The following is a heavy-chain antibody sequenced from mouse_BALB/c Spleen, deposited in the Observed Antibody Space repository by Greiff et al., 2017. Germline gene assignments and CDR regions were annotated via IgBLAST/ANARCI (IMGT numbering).Heavy chain of an antibody. CDR2: INPSTGYT. D-gene: IGHD4-1*01. CDR3: AREDWDGGFAY. Sequence: VKLMESGAELAKPGASVKMSCKASGYTFTSYWMHWVKQRPGQGLEWIGYINPSTGYTEYNQKFKDKATLTADKSSSTAYMQLSSLTSEDSAVYYCAREDWDGGFAYWGQGTLVTVSA. V-gene: IGHV1-7*01. CDR1: GYTFTSYW. J-gene: IGHJ3*01.